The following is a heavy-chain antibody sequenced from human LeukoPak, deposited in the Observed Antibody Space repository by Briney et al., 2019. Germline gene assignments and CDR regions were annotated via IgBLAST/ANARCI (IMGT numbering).Heavy chain of an antibody. CDR1: GGSISSYY. CDR3: ARVRSGWYEAFDI. V-gene: IGHV4-59*01. Sequence: SETLSLTCTVSGGSISSYYWSWIRQPPGKGLEWIGYIYYSGSTNYNPSLKSRVTISVDTSKNQFSLKLSSMTAADTAVYYCARVRSGWYEAFDIWGQGTMVTVSS. D-gene: IGHD6-19*01. CDR2: IYYSGST. J-gene: IGHJ3*02.